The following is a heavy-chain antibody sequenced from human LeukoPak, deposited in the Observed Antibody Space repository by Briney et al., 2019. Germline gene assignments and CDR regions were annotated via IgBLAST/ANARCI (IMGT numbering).Heavy chain of an antibody. CDR2: IIPIFGTA. CDR1: GGTFSSYA. V-gene: IGHV1-69*13. J-gene: IGHJ4*02. D-gene: IGHD6-13*01. Sequence: SVKVSCKASGGTFSSYAISWVRQAPGQGLEWMGGIIPIFGTANYAQKFQGRVTITADESTSTAYMELSSLRSEDTAVYYCANPRIAATGTATRTDYWGQGTLVTVSS. CDR3: ANPRIAATGTATRTDY.